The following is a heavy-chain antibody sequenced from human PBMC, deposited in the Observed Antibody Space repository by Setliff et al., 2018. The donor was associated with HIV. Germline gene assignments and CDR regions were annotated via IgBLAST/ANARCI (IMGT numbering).Heavy chain of an antibody. V-gene: IGHV1-69-2*01. CDR2: VDPKDGGA. CDR1: GYTFTDYY. D-gene: IGHD6-19*01. CDR3: ATVHISIGWFY. J-gene: IGHJ4*02. Sequence: GASVKVSCKASGYTFTDYYMHWVRQAPGKGLEWMGRVDPKDGGAIYAEKFQGRVTISADTSTDTAYMELSSLRSEDTAVYYCATVHISIGWFYWGQGTLVTSPQ.